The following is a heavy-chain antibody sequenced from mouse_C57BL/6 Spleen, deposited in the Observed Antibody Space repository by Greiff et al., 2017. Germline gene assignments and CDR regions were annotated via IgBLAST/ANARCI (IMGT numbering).Heavy chain of an antibody. V-gene: IGHV1-82*01. CDR2: IYPGDGDT. D-gene: IGHD4-1*01. J-gene: IGHJ3*01. CDR1: GYAFSSSW. CDR3: AREVGRGFAY. Sequence: VKLQESGPELVKPGASVKISCKASGYAFSSSWMNWVKQRPGKGLEWIGRIYPGDGDTNYNGKFKGKATLTADKSSSTAYMKLSSLTSEDSAVYFCAREVGRGFAYWGQGTLVTVSA.